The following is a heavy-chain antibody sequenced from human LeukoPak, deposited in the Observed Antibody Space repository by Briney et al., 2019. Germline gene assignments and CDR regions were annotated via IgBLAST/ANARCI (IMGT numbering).Heavy chain of an antibody. CDR1: GYTFTLTDYY. CDR2: INPDSGGT. Sequence: ASVKVSCKASGYTFTLTDYYIHWVRQAPGEGVEWMGWINPDSGGTNYAQKFQGTVTMTRDTSLSTAYMELSRLRSDDTAIYYCARFTVTNFYYHGMDVWGQGTTVTVSS. D-gene: IGHD4-17*01. J-gene: IGHJ6*02. V-gene: IGHV1-2*02. CDR3: ARFTVTNFYYHGMDV.